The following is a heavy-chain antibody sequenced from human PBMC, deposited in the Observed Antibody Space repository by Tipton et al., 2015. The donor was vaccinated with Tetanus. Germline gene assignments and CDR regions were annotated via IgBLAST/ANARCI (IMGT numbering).Heavy chain of an antibody. CDR2: ISAYNGNT. Sequence: QSGAEVKKHGASVKVSCKASGYTFTSYGISWVRQAPGQGLEWMGWISAYNGNTNYAQKLQGRVTMTTDTSTSTAYMELRSLRSDDTAVYYCARDSPYCTNGVCYPDYWGQGTLVTVSS. CDR3: ARDSPYCTNGVCYPDY. V-gene: IGHV1-18*01. J-gene: IGHJ4*02. D-gene: IGHD2-8*01. CDR1: GYTFTSYG.